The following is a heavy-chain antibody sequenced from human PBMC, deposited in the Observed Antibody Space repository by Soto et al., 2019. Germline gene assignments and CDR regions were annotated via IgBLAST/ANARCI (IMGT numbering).Heavy chain of an antibody. V-gene: IGHV1-69*13. CDR1: GGTFSSYA. Sequence: ASVKVSCKASGGTFSSYAISWVRQAPGQGLEWMGGIIPIFGTANYAQKFQGRVTITADESTSTAYMELSSLRSEDTAVYYCARDPKLQYYYYGMDVWGQGTTVPVSS. CDR3: ARDPKLQYYYYGMDV. CDR2: IIPIFGTA. D-gene: IGHD1-7*01. J-gene: IGHJ6*02.